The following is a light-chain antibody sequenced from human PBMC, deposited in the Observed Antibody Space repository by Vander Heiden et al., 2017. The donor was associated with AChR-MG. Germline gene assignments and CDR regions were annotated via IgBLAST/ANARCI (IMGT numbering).Light chain of an antibody. Sequence: EIVLTQSPGTLSLCPGERATLSCRASQSVSSSYLAWYQQKPGQAPRLLIYGASSRATSIPDRFSGSGSGTDFTLTISRLEPEDFAVYYCQQYGSSYTFGQGTKLEIK. V-gene: IGKV3-20*01. CDR2: GAS. CDR1: QSVSSSY. J-gene: IGKJ2*01. CDR3: QQYGSSYT.